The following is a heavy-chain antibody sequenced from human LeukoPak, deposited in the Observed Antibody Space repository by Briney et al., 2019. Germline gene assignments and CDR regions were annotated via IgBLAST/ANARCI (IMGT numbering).Heavy chain of an antibody. Sequence: PGGSLRLSCAASGLTFSSYGMHWVRQAPGKGLEWVAFIRYDGSNKYYADSVKGRFTISRDNSKNTLYLQMNSLRAEDTAVYYCAKTLAVAGTENYFDYWGQGTLVTVSS. CDR1: GLTFSSYG. D-gene: IGHD6-19*01. CDR2: IRYDGSNK. CDR3: AKTLAVAGTENYFDY. J-gene: IGHJ4*02. V-gene: IGHV3-30*02.